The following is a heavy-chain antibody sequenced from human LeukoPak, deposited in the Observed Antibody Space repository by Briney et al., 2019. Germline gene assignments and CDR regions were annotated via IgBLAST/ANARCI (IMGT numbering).Heavy chain of an antibody. V-gene: IGHV3-23*01. J-gene: IGHJ4*02. Sequence: GGSLRLSCDASAFTFSDFAMNWVRQAPGKGLEWVSGIGFSGDYTYYADSVKGRFTISRDNIKNTLYLHMNSLRAEDTAVYYCARGGIQVSGIDEFDYWGQGTLVTVSS. CDR3: ARGGIQVSGIDEFDY. CDR2: IGFSGDYT. D-gene: IGHD6-19*01. CDR1: AFTFSDFA.